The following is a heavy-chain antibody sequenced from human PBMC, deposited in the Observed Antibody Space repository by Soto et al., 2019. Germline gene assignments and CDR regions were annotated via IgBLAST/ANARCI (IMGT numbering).Heavy chain of an antibody. CDR3: ARDFTYYDYIWGSYRYSGYFDY. CDR1: GGSISSYY. J-gene: IGHJ4*02. Sequence: QVQLQESGPGLVKPSETLSLTCTVSGGSISSYYWSWIRQPPGKGLEWIGYIYYSGSTNYNPSLKSRVTISVDTSKNQFSLKLSSVTAADTAVYYCARDFTYYDYIWGSYRYSGYFDYWGQGTLVTVSS. D-gene: IGHD3-16*02. CDR2: IYYSGST. V-gene: IGHV4-59*01.